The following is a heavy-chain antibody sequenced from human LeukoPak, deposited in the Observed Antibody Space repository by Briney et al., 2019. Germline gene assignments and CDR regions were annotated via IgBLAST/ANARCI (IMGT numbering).Heavy chain of an antibody. CDR1: GDSISSGGYS. CDR2: SYNSGST. J-gene: IGHJ6*02. Sequence: PSETLSLTCTVSGDSISSGGYSWTWIRRRAGKGLEWIGYSYNSGSTYYKPSLRSRVSISVDTSKNQFSLKLSSVTAADTAVYYCASTYGTVVTPRLYYGMDVWGQGTTVTVSS. V-gene: IGHV4-31*03. D-gene: IGHD4-23*01. CDR3: ASTYGTVVTPRLYYGMDV.